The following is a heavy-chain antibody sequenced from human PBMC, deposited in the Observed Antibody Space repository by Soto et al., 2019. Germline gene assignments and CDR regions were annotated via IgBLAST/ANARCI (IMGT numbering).Heavy chain of an antibody. CDR2: FDPEDGET. CDR3: ATMAGPDYYDSSGYYYRVNDAFVI. J-gene: IGHJ3*02. D-gene: IGHD3-22*01. Sequence: ASVKVSCKVSGYTLTELSMHRVRQAPGKGLEWMGGFDPEDGETIYAQKFQGRVTMTGDTSTDTAYMELSSLRSEDTAVYYCATMAGPDYYDSSGYYYRVNDAFVIWGQGTMVTVS. CDR1: GYTLTELS. V-gene: IGHV1-24*01.